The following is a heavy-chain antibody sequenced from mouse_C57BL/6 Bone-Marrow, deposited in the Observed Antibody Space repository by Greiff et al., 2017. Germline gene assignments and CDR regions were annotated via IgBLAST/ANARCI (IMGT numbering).Heavy chain of an antibody. V-gene: IGHV1-47*01. D-gene: IGHD2-1*01. CDR3: ARGGNYGGYYFDY. CDR2: FHPYNDDT. CDR1: GYTFTTYP. J-gene: IGHJ2*01. Sequence: VQLVESGAELVKPGASVKMSCKASGYTFTTYPIEWMKQNHGKSLEWIGNFHPYNDDTKYNEKFKGKATLTVEKSSSTVYLELSRLTSDDSAVYYCARGGNYGGYYFDYWGQGTTLTGSS.